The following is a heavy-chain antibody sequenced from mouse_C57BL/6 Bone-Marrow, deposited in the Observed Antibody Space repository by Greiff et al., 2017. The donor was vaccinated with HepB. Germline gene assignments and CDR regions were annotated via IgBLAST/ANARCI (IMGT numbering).Heavy chain of an antibody. J-gene: IGHJ1*03. CDR3: ARKITTVVANFDV. V-gene: IGHV1-80*01. CDR2: IYPGDGDT. Sequence: QVQLQQSGAELVKPGASVKISCKASGYAFSSYWMNWVKQRPGKGLEWIGQIYPGDGDTNYNGKFKGKATLTADKSSSTAYMQLSSLTSEDSAVYFCARKITTVVANFDVWGTGTTVTVSS. D-gene: IGHD1-1*01. CDR1: GYAFSSYW.